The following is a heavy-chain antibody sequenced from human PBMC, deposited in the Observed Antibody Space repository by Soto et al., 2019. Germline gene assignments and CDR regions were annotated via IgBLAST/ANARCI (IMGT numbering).Heavy chain of an antibody. J-gene: IGHJ4*02. CDR3: ARVPSGSYSSGC. CDR1: GYTFTSYA. Sequence: QVQLVQSGAEVKKPGASVKVSCKASGYTFTSYAMHWVRQAPGQRLEWMGWINAGNGNTKYSQKFQGRVTITRDTSASTAYMELSSLRSEDTAVYYCARVPSGSYSSGCWGQGTLVTVSS. V-gene: IGHV1-3*01. CDR2: INAGNGNT. D-gene: IGHD1-26*01.